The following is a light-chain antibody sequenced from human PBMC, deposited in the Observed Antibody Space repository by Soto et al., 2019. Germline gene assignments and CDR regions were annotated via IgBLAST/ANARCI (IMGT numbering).Light chain of an antibody. J-gene: IGKJ2*01. CDR2: DAS. Sequence: EIVLTQSPGTLSLSPGERATLSCRASQSVSSTYLAWYQQKPGQAPRLLIYDASSRATGIPDRFSGSGSGTDFTLTISRLEPEDFAVYYCQQYEGSRYTFAQGTKLEI. CDR3: QQYEGSRYT. V-gene: IGKV3-20*01. CDR1: QSVSSTY.